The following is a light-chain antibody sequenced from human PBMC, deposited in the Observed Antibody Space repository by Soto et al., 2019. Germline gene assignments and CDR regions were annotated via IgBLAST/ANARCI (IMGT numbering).Light chain of an antibody. CDR2: EVT. Sequence: QSALTQPASVSGSPGQSITLSCTGAVGTYNLVSWYQLHPGKAPKLIIYEVTKRPSGVSSRFSGSKSGNTASLTISGLQTEDEADYHCCSYAGSSNLVFGGGTKLTVL. J-gene: IGLJ2*01. CDR3: CSYAGSSNLV. CDR1: AVGTYNL. V-gene: IGLV2-23*02.